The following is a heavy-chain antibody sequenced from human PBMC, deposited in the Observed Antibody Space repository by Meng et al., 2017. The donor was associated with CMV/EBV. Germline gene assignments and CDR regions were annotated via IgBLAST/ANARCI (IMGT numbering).Heavy chain of an antibody. CDR3: ASHGDTAMVVGIDY. J-gene: IGHJ4*02. CDR2: IYTSGST. V-gene: IGHV4-4*07. D-gene: IGHD5-18*01. CDR1: GGSISSYY. Sequence: VQRVQSVLGLVKPSETLSFTCTVSGGSISSYYWSWIRQAAGMGLEWIVRIYTSGSTNYNPSLISRVTKSVDTSKNQFFLKLSSAAAADTAVYYCASHGDTAMVVGIDYWGQGTLVTVSS.